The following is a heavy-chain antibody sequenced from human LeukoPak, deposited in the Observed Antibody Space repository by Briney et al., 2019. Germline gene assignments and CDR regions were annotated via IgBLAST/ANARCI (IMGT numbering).Heavy chain of an antibody. J-gene: IGHJ4*02. V-gene: IGHV3-7*01. CDR2: IKQDGSEK. D-gene: IGHD3-22*01. CDR1: GFTFSSYW. Sequence: GGSLRLSCAASGFTFSSYWMIWVRQAPGKGLEWVANIKQDGSEKYYVDSVKGRFTISRDNAKNSLYLQMNSLRAEDTAVYYCARVQYYYDSSGTIYYFDYWGQGTLVTVSS. CDR3: ARVQYYYDSSGTIYYFDY.